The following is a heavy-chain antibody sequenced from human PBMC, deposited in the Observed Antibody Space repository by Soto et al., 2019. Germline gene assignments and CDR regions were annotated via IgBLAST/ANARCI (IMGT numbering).Heavy chain of an antibody. CDR3: ARGDNWNYGGGSYFDY. J-gene: IGHJ4*02. D-gene: IGHD1-7*01. Sequence: GGSLRLSAAASGFTVSSNYMSWVRQAPGKGLEWVSVIYSGGSTYYADSVKGRFTISRDNSKNTLYLQMNSLRAEDTAVYYCARGDNWNYGGGSYFDYWGQGTLVTVSS. CDR1: GFTVSSNY. V-gene: IGHV3-53*01. CDR2: IYSGGST.